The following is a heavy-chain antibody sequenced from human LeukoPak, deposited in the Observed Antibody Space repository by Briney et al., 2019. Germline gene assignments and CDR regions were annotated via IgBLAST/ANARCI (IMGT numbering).Heavy chain of an antibody. D-gene: IGHD3-16*01. J-gene: IGHJ5*02. V-gene: IGHV1-2*02. CDR1: GYTFTDYH. CDR3: ARDPLGGFGWFDP. CDR2: INPYSGGT. Sequence: VASVKVSCKASGYTFTDYHIHWVRQAPGQGLEWVGWINPYSGGTNYAQKFQGRVTMTRDTSINTACMEVNRLRSDDTAVYYCARDPLGGFGWFDPWGQGTLVTVSS.